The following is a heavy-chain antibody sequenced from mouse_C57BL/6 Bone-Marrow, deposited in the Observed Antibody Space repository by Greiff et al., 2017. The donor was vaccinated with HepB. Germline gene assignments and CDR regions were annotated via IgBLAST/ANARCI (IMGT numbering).Heavy chain of an antibody. CDR2: IYPRSGNT. CDR1: GYTFTSYG. V-gene: IGHV1-81*01. Sequence: QVQLQQSGAELARPGASVKLSCKASGYTFTSYGISWVKQSTGQGLEWIGEIYPRSGNTYYNEKFKGKATLTADKSSSTAYMELRSLTSEDSAVYFCARLDYGNAMDYWGQGTSVTVSS. D-gene: IGHD1-1*01. J-gene: IGHJ4*01. CDR3: ARLDYGNAMDY.